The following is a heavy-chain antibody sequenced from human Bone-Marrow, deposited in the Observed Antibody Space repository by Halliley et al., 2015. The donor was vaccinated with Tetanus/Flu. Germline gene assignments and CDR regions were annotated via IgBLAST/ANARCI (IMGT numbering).Heavy chain of an antibody. D-gene: IGHD2-8*02. Sequence: GRIKSKVNGETTDFAAPVQGRFAITRDDSKNMVYLHMNNLKIDDTAVYYCATDVPFTAGAPDSWGRGTMVTVSS. V-gene: IGHV3-15*05. CDR3: ATDVPFTAGAPDS. CDR2: IKSKVNGETT. J-gene: IGHJ3*01.